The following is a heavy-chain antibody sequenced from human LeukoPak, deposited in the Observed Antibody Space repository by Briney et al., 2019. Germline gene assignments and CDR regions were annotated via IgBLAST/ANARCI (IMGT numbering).Heavy chain of an antibody. Sequence: GGSLRLSCAASGFTFSSYAMSWVRQAPGKGLEWVSAIRGSGGSTYYADSVKGRFTISRDNSKNTLYLQMNSLRAEDRAVYYCAKSGRSKIRFEYSSSTSFDYWGQGTLVTVSS. D-gene: IGHD6-6*01. CDR3: AKSGRSKIRFEYSSSTSFDY. V-gene: IGHV3-23*01. J-gene: IGHJ4*02. CDR1: GFTFSSYA. CDR2: IRGSGGST.